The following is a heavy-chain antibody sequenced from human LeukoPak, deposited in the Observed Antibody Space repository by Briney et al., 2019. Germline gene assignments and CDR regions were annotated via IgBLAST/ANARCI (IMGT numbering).Heavy chain of an antibody. D-gene: IGHD6-13*01. V-gene: IGHV4-34*10. J-gene: IGHJ4*02. CDR1: GGSFSGYF. CDR3: ARFEVAAAGAGFDY. CDR2: INRSGST. Sequence: SETLSLTCAVYGGSFSGYFWSWFRQPPGKGLEWIGEINRSGSTNYNSSLSLKSRVTISVDTSKNQFSLKLSSVTAADTAVYYCARFEVAAAGAGFDYWGQGTLVTVSS.